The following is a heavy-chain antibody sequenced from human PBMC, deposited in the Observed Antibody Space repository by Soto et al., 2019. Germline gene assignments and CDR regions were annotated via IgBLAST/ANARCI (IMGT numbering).Heavy chain of an antibody. CDR2: INSDGSST. V-gene: IGHV3-74*01. CDR3: VGGTGY. D-gene: IGHD1-1*01. CDR1: GFTFSSYW. J-gene: IGHJ4*02. Sequence: EVQVVEFGGGLAQSGGSLRLSCAGSGFTFSSYWMYWARQAPGKGLVWVSRINSDGSSTNYADSVKGRFTISRDNAKNTVHLQMNSLRAEDTAVYYCVGGTGYWGQGTLVTVSS.